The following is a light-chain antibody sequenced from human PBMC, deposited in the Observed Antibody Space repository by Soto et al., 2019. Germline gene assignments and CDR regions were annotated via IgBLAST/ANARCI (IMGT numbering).Light chain of an antibody. Sequence: EIELTQSPATLSLSPGERATLSCRASQSLSSYLAWYQQKPGQAPRLLIYDASNRATGIPARFSGSGSGTDFTLTISSLEPEDFAVYYCQQRTNWLTFGGGTKVEIK. V-gene: IGKV3-11*01. CDR1: QSLSSY. CDR2: DAS. J-gene: IGKJ4*01. CDR3: QQRTNWLT.